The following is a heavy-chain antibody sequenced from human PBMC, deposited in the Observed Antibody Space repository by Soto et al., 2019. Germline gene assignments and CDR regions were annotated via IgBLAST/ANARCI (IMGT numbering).Heavy chain of an antibody. CDR2: IYWDDDK. Sequence: QITLKESGPTLVKPTQTLTLTCTFSGFSLSTSAVGVGWIRQPPGKALEWLALIYWDDDKYYSPSLKSRLTITKDTSKRQVVLSMTNMDPVDTATYYCARLYGSGNHYLWYFDLWGRGALVTVSS. CDR1: GFSLSTSAVG. D-gene: IGHD3-10*01. V-gene: IGHV2-5*02. CDR3: ARLYGSGNHYLWYFDL. J-gene: IGHJ2*01.